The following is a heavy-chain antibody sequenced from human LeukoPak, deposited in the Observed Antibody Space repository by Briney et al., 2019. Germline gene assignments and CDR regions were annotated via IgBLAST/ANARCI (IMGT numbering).Heavy chain of an antibody. CDR2: ISAYNGNT. V-gene: IGHV1-18*01. Sequence: ASVKVSCKASGYTFTSYGISWVRQAPGQGLEWMGWISAYNGNTNYAQKLQGRVTMTTDTSTSTAYMELRSLRSGDTAVYYCARIGRDCSSTSCYGPLANLSSFYYYYYMDVWGKGTTVTISS. D-gene: IGHD2-2*01. J-gene: IGHJ6*03. CDR1: GYTFTSYG. CDR3: ARIGRDCSSTSCYGPLANLSSFYYYYYMDV.